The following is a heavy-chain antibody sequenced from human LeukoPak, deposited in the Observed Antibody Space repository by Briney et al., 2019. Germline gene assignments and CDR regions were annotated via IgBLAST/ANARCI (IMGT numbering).Heavy chain of an antibody. J-gene: IGHJ4*02. Sequence: SETLSLTCTVSGGSISSSSYYWVWIRQPPGQGREWLGYLYYSGCTYYNPSLKSSVTIYVDKSKNQFSLRLSSVTDADTAVYYCASAYYYDRADDWGQGTLVTVSS. D-gene: IGHD3-22*01. CDR3: ASAYYYDRADD. CDR1: GGSISSSSYY. V-gene: IGHV4-39*07. CDR2: LYYSGCT.